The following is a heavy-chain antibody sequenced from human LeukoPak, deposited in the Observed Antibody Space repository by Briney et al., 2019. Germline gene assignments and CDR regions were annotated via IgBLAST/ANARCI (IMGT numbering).Heavy chain of an antibody. CDR2: IGASGEST. CDR1: GFTFSVAA. Sequence: GGSLRLSCAASGFTFSVAAMTWVRQAPGKXLEWVSLIGASGESTYYADSVKGRFTISRDNSKNTLSLQMNSLRVEDTAMYFCAKDIQLSTWGLGTMVTVSS. V-gene: IGHV3-23*01. J-gene: IGHJ3*01. CDR3: AKDIQLST. D-gene: IGHD5-24*01.